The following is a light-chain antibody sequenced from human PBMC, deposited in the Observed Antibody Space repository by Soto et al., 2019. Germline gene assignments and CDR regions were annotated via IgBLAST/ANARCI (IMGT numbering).Light chain of an antibody. J-gene: IGKJ2*01. Sequence: EIVLTQSPATLSASPGESASLSCRASQSVGSNLAWYQQKPGQAPRLLIYGASSRATGIPDRFSGSGSGTDFTLTISRLEPEDFAVYYCQQYGSSPLFGQGTKLEIK. CDR1: QSVGSN. CDR3: QQYGSSPL. CDR2: GAS. V-gene: IGKV3-20*01.